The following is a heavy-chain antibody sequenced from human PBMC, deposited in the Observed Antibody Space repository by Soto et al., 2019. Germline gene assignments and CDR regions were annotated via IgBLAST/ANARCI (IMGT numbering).Heavy chain of an antibody. V-gene: IGHV3-53*01. CDR1: GFNVSKHY. CDR2: LYSGGST. CDR3: AREPLTPETRPY. D-gene: IGHD2-15*01. J-gene: IGHJ4*02. Sequence: EMQLVESGGGLIQPGGSLRLSCAASGFNVSKHYMSWVRQAPGKGLEWVSVLYSGGSTYYADSVKGRFTISRDTSKNTLYLQMNRLRAEDTAVYYCAREPLTPETRPYWGQGTLVTVSS.